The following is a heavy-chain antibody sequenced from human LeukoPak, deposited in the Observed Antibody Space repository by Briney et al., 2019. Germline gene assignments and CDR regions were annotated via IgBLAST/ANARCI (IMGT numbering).Heavy chain of an antibody. J-gene: IGHJ4*02. V-gene: IGHV3-7*01. CDR2: IKQDGSEK. Sequence: GGSLRLSCAASGFTFSSYWMSWVRQAPGKGLEWVANIKQDGSEKYYVDSVKGRFTISRDNAKNSLYLQMNSLRAEDTAVYYCASPPHYCDSSGYFGYWGQGTLVTVSS. CDR1: GFTFSSYW. CDR3: ASPPHYCDSSGYFGY. D-gene: IGHD3-22*01.